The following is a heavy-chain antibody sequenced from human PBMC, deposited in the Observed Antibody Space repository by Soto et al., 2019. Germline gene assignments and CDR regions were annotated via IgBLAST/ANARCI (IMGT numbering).Heavy chain of an antibody. V-gene: IGHV3-11*01. CDR2: ISSSGSTI. D-gene: IGHD4-17*01. Sequence: GGSLRLSCAAAGFTFSDYYMSWIRQAPGKGLEWVSYISSSGSTIYYADSVKGRFTISRDNAKNSLYLQMNSLRAEDTAAYYCARLGIAMTTVDYWGQGTLVTVSS. CDR3: ARLGIAMTTVDY. J-gene: IGHJ4*02. CDR1: GFTFSDYY.